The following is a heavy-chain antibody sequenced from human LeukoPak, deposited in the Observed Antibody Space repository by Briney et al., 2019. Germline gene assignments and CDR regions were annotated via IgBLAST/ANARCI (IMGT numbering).Heavy chain of an antibody. CDR2: ISAFNGNT. D-gene: IGHD3-3*01. Sequence: ASVKVSCKASGYTFTSYGFSWVRQAPGQGLEWMGWISAFNGNTNYAQKLQGRVTMTTDTSTSTAYMELRSLRSDDTAVYYCARDTLSRITIFGVVMDWFDPWGEGTLVTVSS. CDR1: GYTFTSYG. CDR3: ARDTLSRITIFGVVMDWFDP. J-gene: IGHJ5*02. V-gene: IGHV1-18*01.